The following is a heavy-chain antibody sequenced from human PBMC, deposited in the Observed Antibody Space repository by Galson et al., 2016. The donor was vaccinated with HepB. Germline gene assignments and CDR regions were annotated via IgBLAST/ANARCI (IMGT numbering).Heavy chain of an antibody. Sequence: SLRLSCAASGFTFDDYAMHWIRQAPGKGLEWVSGISWNSVNIVSADSVEGRFTISRDNAKNSLYLQMNSLRAEDTALYYCAKGKASYSSSWYFDYWGPGTLVTVSS. CDR2: ISWNSVNI. J-gene: IGHJ4*02. CDR3: AKGKASYSSSWYFDY. V-gene: IGHV3-9*01. D-gene: IGHD6-13*01. CDR1: GFTFDDYA.